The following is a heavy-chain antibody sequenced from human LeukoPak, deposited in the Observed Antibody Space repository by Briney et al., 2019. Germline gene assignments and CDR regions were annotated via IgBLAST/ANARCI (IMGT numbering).Heavy chain of an antibody. CDR2: INPSGGST. V-gene: IGHV1-46*01. Sequence: ASVKVSCKASGYTFTSYYMHWVRQAPGQGLEWMGIINPSGGSTSYAQKFQGRVTMTRDTSTSTVYMELSSLRSEDTAVYYCAIGVLSVEDCGGDCVFDYWGQGTLVTVSS. D-gene: IGHD2-21*02. CDR3: AIGVLSVEDCGGDCVFDY. J-gene: IGHJ4*02. CDR1: GYTFTSYY.